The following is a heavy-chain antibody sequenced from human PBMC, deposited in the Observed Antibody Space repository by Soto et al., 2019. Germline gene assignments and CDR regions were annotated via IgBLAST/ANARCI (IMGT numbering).Heavy chain of an antibody. Sequence: GGSXRLSCAASGCIFSTNCLIWVRHAPGKGLECVANIKTDGSEKYYVDSVKGRFTVYRDKAKNSLYLQMKSMRAEDTAVYYCARDQDAYCTGGKCYRFESWGQGTLV. CDR1: GCIFSTNC. V-gene: IGHV3-7*01. D-gene: IGHD2-8*02. J-gene: IGHJ4*02. CDR3: ARDQDAYCTGGKCYRFES. CDR2: IKTDGSEK.